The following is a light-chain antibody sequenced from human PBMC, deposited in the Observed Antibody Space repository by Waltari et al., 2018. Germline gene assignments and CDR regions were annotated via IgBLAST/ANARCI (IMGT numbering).Light chain of an antibody. V-gene: IGLV2-8*01. CDR1: SSDVGGYKY. J-gene: IGLJ1*01. CDR3: TSYAGSNNYV. Sequence: QSALTQPPSASGSPGQSVTIACTGTSSDVGGYKYVSWYQQHPGKVPKVIIYEVTKRPSGVPDPFSCSKSGITASLTGSGLQAEDEADYYCTSYAGSNNYVFGTGTKVTVL. CDR2: EVT.